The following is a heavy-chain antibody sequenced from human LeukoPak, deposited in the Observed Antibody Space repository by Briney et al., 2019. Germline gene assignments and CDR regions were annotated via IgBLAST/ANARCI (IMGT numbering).Heavy chain of an antibody. V-gene: IGHV3-23*01. CDR3: ARGGYSSGWAFDY. CDR1: GFIFSSYA. Sequence: GGSLRLSCAASGFIFSSYAMRWVRQAPGKGLEWVSTISGSTGDTFYADSVKGRFTISRDNSKNTLYLQMNSLRAEDTAVYYCARGGYSSGWAFDYWGQGTLVTVSS. D-gene: IGHD6-19*01. J-gene: IGHJ4*02. CDR2: ISGSTGDT.